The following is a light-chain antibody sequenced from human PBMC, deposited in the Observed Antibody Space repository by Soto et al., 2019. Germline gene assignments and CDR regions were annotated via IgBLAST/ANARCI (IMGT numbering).Light chain of an antibody. J-gene: IGKJ4*01. CDR3: QQYNNWPPLT. CDR1: QSVSSN. V-gene: IGKV3-15*01. Sequence: EIVMTQSPATLSESPGERATLSCRASQSVSSNLAWYQQKPGQAPRLLIYGASTRVAGFPARFSGSGSGTEFTLTISSLQSEDFAVYYCQQYNNWPPLTFGGGTKVEIK. CDR2: GAS.